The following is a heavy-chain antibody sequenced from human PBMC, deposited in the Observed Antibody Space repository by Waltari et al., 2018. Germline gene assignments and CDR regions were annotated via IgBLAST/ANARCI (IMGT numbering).Heavy chain of an antibody. CDR3: ARGSIMIPFDS. V-gene: IGHV4-39*07. CDR2: LYYGGRT. J-gene: IGHJ4*02. Sequence: QLQLQESGPGLVKTSETLSLSCTVSDGSISSSNYYWGWIRQSPGKGLEWIGCLYYGGRTYYNPSLESRVTISVDTSKNELSLRLSSVTAADTAVYYCARGSIMIPFDSWGQGTRVAVSS. CDR1: DGSISSSNYY. D-gene: IGHD3-16*01.